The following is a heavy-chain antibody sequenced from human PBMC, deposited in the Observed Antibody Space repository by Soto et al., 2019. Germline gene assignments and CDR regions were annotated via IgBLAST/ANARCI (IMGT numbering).Heavy chain of an antibody. D-gene: IGHD5-12*01. CDR1: GDSISAYS. V-gene: IGHV4-59*01. J-gene: IGHJ4*02. CDR3: AREGHLGRWLQPLDF. CDR2: IHYNGNT. Sequence: QVQLQVSAPGLVKPSETLSLTCTVSGDSISAYSWSWVRQPPGKGLEWIGNIHYNGNTKYNPSLKSRATLSVDTSTNQFSLKLISVTAADTAKYFCAREGHLGRWLQPLDFWGQGTLVTVSS.